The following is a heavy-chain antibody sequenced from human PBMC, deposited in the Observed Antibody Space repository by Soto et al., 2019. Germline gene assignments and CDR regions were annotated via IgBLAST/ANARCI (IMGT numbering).Heavy chain of an antibody. V-gene: IGHV3-21*01. CDR1: GFTFSSYS. CDR2: ISSSSSYI. CDR3: ARDRSGGFDY. J-gene: IGHJ4*02. Sequence: GGSLRLSCSASGFTFSSYSMNWVRQAPGKGLEWVSSISSSSSYIYYADSVKGRFTISRDNAKNSLYLQMNSLRAEDTAVYYCARDRSGGFDYWGQGTLVTVSS. D-gene: IGHD6-19*01.